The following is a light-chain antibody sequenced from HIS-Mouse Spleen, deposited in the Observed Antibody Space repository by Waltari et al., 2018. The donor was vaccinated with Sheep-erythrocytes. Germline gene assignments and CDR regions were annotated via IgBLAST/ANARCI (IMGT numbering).Light chain of an antibody. Sequence: QSALTQPPSASGSPGQSVTISCTGTSSSVGGYNNGSWYQQHPGKAPKLMIYEVSKRPSGVPDRFSGSKSGNTASLTVSGLQAEDEADYYCSSYAGSNNWVFGGGTKLTVL. CDR2: EVS. V-gene: IGLV2-8*01. J-gene: IGLJ3*02. CDR3: SSYAGSNNWV. CDR1: SSSVGGYNN.